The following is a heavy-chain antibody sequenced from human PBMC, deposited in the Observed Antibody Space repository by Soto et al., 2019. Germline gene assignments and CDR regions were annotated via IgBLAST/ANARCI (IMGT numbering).Heavy chain of an antibody. CDR2: ISYDGSKK. CDR3: AKDLFLRGTGIAVAGSSWYYYGVDV. CDR1: GFTFSTYG. Sequence: GGSLRLSCAASGFTFSTYGMHWVRQAPGKGLEWVAVISYDGSKKYYVDSVKGRFTISRDTSKNTLYLQMNSLRPEDTAVYYCAKDLFLRGTGIAVAGSSWYYYGVDVWGQGTTVTVSS. J-gene: IGHJ6*02. D-gene: IGHD6-19*01. V-gene: IGHV3-30*18.